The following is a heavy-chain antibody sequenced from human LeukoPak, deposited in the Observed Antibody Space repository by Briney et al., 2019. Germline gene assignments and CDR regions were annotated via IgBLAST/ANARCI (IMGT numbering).Heavy chain of an antibody. V-gene: IGHV3-13*04. D-gene: IGHD3-9*01. Sequence: GGSLRLSCVASGFIFSSYDMHWVRQATGKGLEWVSAIGTIGDTFYPDSLKGRFNISRENAKNSLYLEMNNVRAGDTAVYYCARLGRSLRFFDGNNYAVDVWGPGTTVTVSS. CDR2: IGTIGDT. CDR3: ARLGRSLRFFDGNNYAVDV. J-gene: IGHJ6*02. CDR1: GFIFSSYD.